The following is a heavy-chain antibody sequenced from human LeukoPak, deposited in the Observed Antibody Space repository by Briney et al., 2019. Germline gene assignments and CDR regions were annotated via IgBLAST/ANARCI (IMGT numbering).Heavy chain of an antibody. J-gene: IGHJ4*02. CDR3: AKSSPYDSSGYYGLGY. CDR2: ISGSGGST. V-gene: IGHV3-23*01. Sequence: GGSLRLSCAASRFTFSNFAMSWVRQAPGKGLEWVSAISGSGGSTYYADSVKGRFTISRDNSKNTLYLQMNSLRAEDTAVYYCAKSSPYDSSGYYGLGYWGQGTLVTVSS. CDR1: RFTFSNFA. D-gene: IGHD3-22*01.